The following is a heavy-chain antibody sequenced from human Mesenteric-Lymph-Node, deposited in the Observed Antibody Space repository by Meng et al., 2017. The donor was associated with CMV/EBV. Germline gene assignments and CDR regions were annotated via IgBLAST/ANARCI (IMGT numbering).Heavy chain of an antibody. D-gene: IGHD6-19*01. CDR2: INPNSGGT. CDR3: AREGAVAGTFDY. V-gene: IGHV1-2*02. Sequence: ASVKVSCKASGYTFTSYDINWVRQAPGQGLEWMGWINPNSGGTNYAQKFQGRVTMTRDTSISTAYMELSRLRSDDTAVYYCAREGAVAGTFDYWGQGTLVTVSS. CDR1: GYTFTSYD. J-gene: IGHJ4*02.